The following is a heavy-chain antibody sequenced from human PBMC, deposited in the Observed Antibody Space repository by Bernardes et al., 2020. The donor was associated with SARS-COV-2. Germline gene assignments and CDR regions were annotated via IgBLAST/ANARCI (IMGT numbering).Heavy chain of an antibody. D-gene: IGHD5-12*01. CDR3: AKEAYSGYLGTYYFYYGMDV. CDR2: ISATGGGT. V-gene: IGHV3-23*01. CDR1: GFTFTHYA. J-gene: IGHJ6*02. Sequence: GGSLRLSCAASGFTFTHYAMTWVRQAPGKGLEWVSSISATGGGTYYADSVQGRFTVSSDYSTNTLYLQMDSRSAEDTAIYYCAKEAYSGYLGTYYFYYGMDVWGQGTTVTVSS.